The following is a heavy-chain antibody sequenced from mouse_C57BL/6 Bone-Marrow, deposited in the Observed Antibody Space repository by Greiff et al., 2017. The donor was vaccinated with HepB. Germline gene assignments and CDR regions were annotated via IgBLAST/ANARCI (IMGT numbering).Heavy chain of an antibody. Sequence: FQLQQSVAELVRPGASVKLSCTASGFNIKNTYMHWVKQRPEQGLEWIGRIDPANGNTKYAPKFPGKATITADTSSNTAYLQLSSLTSEDTAIYYCAFTTVVAPYFDYWGQGTTLTVSS. J-gene: IGHJ2*01. V-gene: IGHV14-3*01. CDR2: IDPANGNT. D-gene: IGHD1-1*01. CDR3: AFTTVVAPYFDY. CDR1: GFNIKNTY.